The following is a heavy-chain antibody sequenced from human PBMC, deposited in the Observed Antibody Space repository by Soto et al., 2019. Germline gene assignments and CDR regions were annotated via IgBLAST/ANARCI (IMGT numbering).Heavy chain of an antibody. CDR3: ARPYSGSYSFDY. D-gene: IGHD1-26*01. J-gene: IGHJ4*02. CDR2: ISSSTTDM. CDR1: GFPFSSYN. Sequence: GGSLRLSCAASGFPFSSYNMNWVRQAPGKGLEWVSSISSSTTDMYYAHSVKGRFTISRDNAKNSLYLDLKSLRAEDTAVYYCARPYSGSYSFDYWGQGTLVTVSS. V-gene: IGHV3-21*01.